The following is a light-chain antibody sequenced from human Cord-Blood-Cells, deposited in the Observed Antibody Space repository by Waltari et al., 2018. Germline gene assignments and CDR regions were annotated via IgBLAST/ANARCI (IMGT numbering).Light chain of an antibody. CDR1: QSISSY. V-gene: IGKV1-39*01. CDR2: AAS. Sequence: DIQMTQTPSSLSASVGDRVNITCRASQSISSYLNWYQQKPGKAPNLLIYAASSLQSGVPSRFSGSGSGTDFTLTISSLQPEDFATYYCQQSYSTQYTFGQGTKLEIK. CDR3: QQSYSTQYT. J-gene: IGKJ2*01.